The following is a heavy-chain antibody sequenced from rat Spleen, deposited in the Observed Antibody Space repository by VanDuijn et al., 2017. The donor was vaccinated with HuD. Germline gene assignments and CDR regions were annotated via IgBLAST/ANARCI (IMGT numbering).Heavy chain of an antibody. CDR1: GFSLTSYH. Sequence: VQLQESGPGLVKPSQTLSLTCTVSGFSLTSYHVSWVRQPPGKGLEWMGVMWTGGNTASTSLLKSRLTISRDTSKSQVFLKMNSLRSEDTATYYCARDNYDGTYYYGFAYWGQGTLVTVSS. D-gene: IGHD1-12*02. J-gene: IGHJ3*01. CDR3: ARDNYDGTYYYGFAY. CDR2: MWTGGNT. V-gene: IGHV2-43*01.